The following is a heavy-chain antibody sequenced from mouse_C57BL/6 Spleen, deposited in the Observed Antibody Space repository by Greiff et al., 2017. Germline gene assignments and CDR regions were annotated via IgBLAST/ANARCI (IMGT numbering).Heavy chain of an antibody. CDR1: GYTFTDYN. Sequence: EVQRVESGPELVKPGASVKIPCKASGYTFTDYNMDWVKQSHGKSLEWIGDINPNNGGTIYNQKFKGKATLTVDKSSSTAYMELRSLTSEDTAVYYCARAGDSSGYVFDYWGQGTTLTVSS. V-gene: IGHV1-18*01. D-gene: IGHD3-2*02. J-gene: IGHJ2*01. CDR2: INPNNGGT. CDR3: ARAGDSSGYVFDY.